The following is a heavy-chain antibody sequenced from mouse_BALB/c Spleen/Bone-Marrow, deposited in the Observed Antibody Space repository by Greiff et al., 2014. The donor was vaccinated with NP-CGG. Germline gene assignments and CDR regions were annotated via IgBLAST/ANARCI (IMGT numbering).Heavy chain of an antibody. CDR2: ISNGGNYT. J-gene: IGHJ2*01. Sequence: EVQVVESGGALVKPGGSLKLSCAASGFTFSDYAMSWVRQSPEKRLEWVAEISNGGNYTYYPDTVTGRFTISRDNAKNTLYLEMSSLRSEDTAMYNCSRNSNYSFDFWGQGTTLTVSS. V-gene: IGHV5-9-4*01. CDR1: GFTFSDYA. D-gene: IGHD2-5*01. CDR3: SRNSNYSFDF.